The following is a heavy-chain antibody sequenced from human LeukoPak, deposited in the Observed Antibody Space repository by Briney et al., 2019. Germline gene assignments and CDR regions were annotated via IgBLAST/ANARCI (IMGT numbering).Heavy chain of an antibody. CDR1: GYTFTSYY. CDR2: INPSGGST. Sequence: ASENVSCKASGYTFTSYYMHWVRQAPGQGLEWMGIINPSGGSTSYAQKFQGRVTMTRDMSTSTVYMELSSLRSEDTAVYYCARESYSTGWYYFDYWGQGTLVTVSS. D-gene: IGHD6-19*01. V-gene: IGHV1-46*01. J-gene: IGHJ4*02. CDR3: ARESYSTGWYYFDY.